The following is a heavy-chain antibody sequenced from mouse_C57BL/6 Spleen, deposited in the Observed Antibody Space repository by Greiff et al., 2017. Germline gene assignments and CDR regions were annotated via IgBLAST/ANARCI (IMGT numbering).Heavy chain of an antibody. CDR2: IYPGSGST. CDR3: ARYDGYLRYFDV. V-gene: IGHV1-55*01. Sequence: QVQLQQPGAELVKPGASVRMSCKASGYTFTSYWITWVKQRPGQGLEWIGDIYPGSGSTNYNEKFKSKATLTVDTSSSTAYMQLSSLTSEDSAVYYCARYDGYLRYFDVWGTGTTVTVSS. J-gene: IGHJ1*03. CDR1: GYTFTSYW. D-gene: IGHD2-3*01.